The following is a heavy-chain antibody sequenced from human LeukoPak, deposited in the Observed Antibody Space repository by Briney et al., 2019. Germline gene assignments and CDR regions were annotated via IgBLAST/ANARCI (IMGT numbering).Heavy chain of an antibody. J-gene: IGHJ5*02. V-gene: IGHV4-39*01. Sequence: SETLSLTCTVSGGSISSSSYYWGWIRQPPGKGLEWIGSIYYSGSTYYNPSLKSRVTISVDTSKNQFTLKLSSVTAADTAVYYCARLGTMVRGRTLSSLNWFDPWGQGTLVTVSS. D-gene: IGHD3-10*01. CDR2: IYYSGST. CDR3: ARLGTMVRGRTLSSLNWFDP. CDR1: GGSISSSSYY.